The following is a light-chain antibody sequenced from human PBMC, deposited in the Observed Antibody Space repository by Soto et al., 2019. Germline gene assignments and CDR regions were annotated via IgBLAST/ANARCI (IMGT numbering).Light chain of an antibody. J-gene: IGKJ3*01. CDR2: GAS. Sequence: EIVMTQSPATLSVSPGERATLSCRASQSVKSSLAWYQHKPGQDPRLLIYGASTRATGVPVRFSGSGSGTDFTLTISSLQAEDVAVYYCQHYNQWPPFTFGPGTKVDIK. V-gene: IGKV3-15*01. CDR3: QHYNQWPPFT. CDR1: QSVKSS.